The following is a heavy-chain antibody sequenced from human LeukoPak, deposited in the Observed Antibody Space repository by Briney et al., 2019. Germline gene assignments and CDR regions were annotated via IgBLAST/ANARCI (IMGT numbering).Heavy chain of an antibody. CDR1: GFTFSSYS. CDR2: ISSSSSYI. CDR3: ARDVTSSSIAFDY. J-gene: IGHJ4*02. Sequence: PGGSLRLSCAASGFTFSSYSMNWVRQAPGKGLEWVSSISSSSSYIYYADSVKGRFTISRDNAKNSLYLQMNSLRAEDTAVYYCARDVTSSSIAFDYWGQGTLATVSS. D-gene: IGHD6-13*01. V-gene: IGHV3-21*01.